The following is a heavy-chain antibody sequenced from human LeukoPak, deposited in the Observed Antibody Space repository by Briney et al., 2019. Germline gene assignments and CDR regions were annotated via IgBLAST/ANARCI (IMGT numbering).Heavy chain of an antibody. J-gene: IGHJ4*02. CDR1: GFTFSSYA. D-gene: IGHD3-22*01. CDR2: ISGSGGST. V-gene: IGHV3-23*01. Sequence: GESLRLSCAASGFTFSSYAMSWVRQAPGKGLEWVSAISGSGGSTYYADSVKGRFTISRDNSKNTLYLQMNSLRAEDTAVYYCAKATNYYDSSGYQDYWGQGTLVIVSS. CDR3: AKATNYYDSSGYQDY.